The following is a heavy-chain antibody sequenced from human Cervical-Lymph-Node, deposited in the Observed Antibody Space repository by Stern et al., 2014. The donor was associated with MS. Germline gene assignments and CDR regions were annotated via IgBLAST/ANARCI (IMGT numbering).Heavy chain of an antibody. Sequence: QLQLQESGPGLVKPSETLSLTCTVSGGSISSSSYYWGWIRQPPGKGLEWIGSIYYSGSTYYNPSLKSRVTISVDTSKNQFSLQLSSVTAADTAVYFCARLIVGATSFFDNWGQGTLVTVSS. CDR2: IYYSGST. D-gene: IGHD1-26*01. CDR1: GGSISSSSYY. J-gene: IGHJ4*02. V-gene: IGHV4-39*01. CDR3: ARLIVGATSFFDN.